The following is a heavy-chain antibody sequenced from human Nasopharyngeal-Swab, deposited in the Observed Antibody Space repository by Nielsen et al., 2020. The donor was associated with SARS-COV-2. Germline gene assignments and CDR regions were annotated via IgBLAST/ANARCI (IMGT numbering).Heavy chain of an antibody. CDR1: GGSISSYY. D-gene: IGHD1/OR15-1a*01. CDR2: IYHTGST. CDR3: ARERLEHWFDP. V-gene: IGHV4-59*01. Sequence: SEPLSLTCTVSGGSISSYYWSWIRQPPGRELEYIGFIYHTGSTNYNPSLKSRVTMSLDMSKNQFSLRLSSVTAADTAVYYCARERLEHWFDPWGQGTLVTVSS. J-gene: IGHJ5*02.